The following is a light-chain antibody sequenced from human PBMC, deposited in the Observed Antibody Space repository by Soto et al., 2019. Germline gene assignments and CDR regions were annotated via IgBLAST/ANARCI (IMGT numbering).Light chain of an antibody. J-gene: IGLJ1*01. CDR1: SSDVGSYNY. CDR2: DVS. V-gene: IGLV2-14*03. Sequence: QSALTQPAPVSGSPGQSITISCTGTSSDVGSYNYVSWYQQHPDKVPKLMVFDVSDRPSGVSNRFSGSKSGNTASLTISGLQAEDEADYYCSSYTGSSTLWVFGTGTKVTVL. CDR3: SSYTGSSTLWV.